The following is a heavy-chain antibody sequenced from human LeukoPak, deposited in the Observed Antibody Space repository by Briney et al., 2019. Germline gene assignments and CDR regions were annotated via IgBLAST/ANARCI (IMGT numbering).Heavy chain of an antibody. D-gene: IGHD3-10*01. CDR2: IYYSGST. CDR1: GGSFSSYY. V-gene: IGHV4-59*01. CDR3: ARQRGVPYYYYYMDV. Sequence: SETLSLTCSVSGGSFSSYYWSWIRQPPGKGLEWIGYIYYSGSTNYNPCLKSRVTISVDTSKNQFSLKLSSVTAADTAVYYCARQRGVPYYYYYMDVWGKGTTVTISS. J-gene: IGHJ6*03.